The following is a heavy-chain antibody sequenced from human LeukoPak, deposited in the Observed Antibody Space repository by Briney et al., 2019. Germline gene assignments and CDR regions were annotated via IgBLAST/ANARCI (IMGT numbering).Heavy chain of an antibody. CDR2: ISRSGGST. V-gene: IGHV3-23*01. CDR3: AKGSRTILLWNIDY. Sequence: GGSLRLSCAASGCTFSSYTLSWVRQAPGKGLEWVSAISRSGGSTYYADSVKGRFTISRDNSKNTLYLQMNSLRAEDTAVYHCAKGSRTILLWNIDYWGQGTLVTVSS. CDR1: GCTFSSYT. D-gene: IGHD3-3*01. J-gene: IGHJ4*02.